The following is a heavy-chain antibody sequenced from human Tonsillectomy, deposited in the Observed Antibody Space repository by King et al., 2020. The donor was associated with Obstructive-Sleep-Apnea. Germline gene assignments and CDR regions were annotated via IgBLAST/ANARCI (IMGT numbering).Heavy chain of an antibody. CDR2: IYYSGST. CDR3: ARGGDYGDYRTAVGADY. D-gene: IGHD4-17*01. CDR1: GGSISSGAYS. J-gene: IGHJ4*02. V-gene: IGHV4-30-4*07. Sequence: VQLQESGPGLVKPSQTLSLTCAVSGGSISSGAYSWSWIRQPPGKGLEWIGYIYYSGSTYYNPSLKRRVTISVDTSKNQFSLKLSSVTAADTAVYYCARGGDYGDYRTAVGADYWGQGTLVTVSS.